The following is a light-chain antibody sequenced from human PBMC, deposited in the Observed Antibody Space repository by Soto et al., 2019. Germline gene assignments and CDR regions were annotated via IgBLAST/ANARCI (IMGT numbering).Light chain of an antibody. V-gene: IGKV3-20*01. CDR1: QSVSSTY. CDR2: GAS. Sequence: EIVLTQSPGTLSLSPGERATLSCRASQSVSSTYLIWYQQKPGQAPRLLIYGASSRATGVPDRFSGGGSGTDSTLTISSLQSEDFAVYYCQQYNNWPFTFGGGTRWIS. CDR3: QQYNNWPFT. J-gene: IGKJ4*01.